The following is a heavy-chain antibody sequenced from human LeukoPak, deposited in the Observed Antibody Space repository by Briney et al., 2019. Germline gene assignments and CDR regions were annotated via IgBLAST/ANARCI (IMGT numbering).Heavy chain of an antibody. CDR1: GFTFSSNT. CDR2: ISGTSTYI. V-gene: IGHV3-21*01. J-gene: IGHJ4*02. CDR3: ARDYCSSTSCFPSGTNYFDS. Sequence: PGGSLRLSCAASGFTFSSNTMNWVRQAPGKGLEWVSSISGTSTYIYNADSVKGRFTISRDNAKNSLYLQMNSLRAEDTAVYYCARDYCSSTSCFPSGTNYFDSWGQGTPVTVSS. D-gene: IGHD2-2*01.